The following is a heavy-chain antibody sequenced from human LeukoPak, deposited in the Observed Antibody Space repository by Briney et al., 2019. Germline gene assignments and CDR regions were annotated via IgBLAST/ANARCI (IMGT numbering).Heavy chain of an antibody. J-gene: IGHJ4*02. Sequence: PPETLSLTCTVSGGSISSGSYYWSWIRQPAGKGLEWIGRIYTSGSTNYNPSLKSRVTISVDTSKNQFSLKLSSVTAADTAVYYCAREIPAASTTLYYDFWSGYYRFDYWGQGTLVTVSS. CDR2: IYTSGST. CDR3: AREIPAASTTLYYDFWSGYYRFDY. CDR1: GGSISSGSYY. V-gene: IGHV4-61*02. D-gene: IGHD3-3*01.